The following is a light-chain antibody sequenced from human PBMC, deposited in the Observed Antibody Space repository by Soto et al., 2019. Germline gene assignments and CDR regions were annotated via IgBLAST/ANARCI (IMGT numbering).Light chain of an antibody. J-gene: IGKJ5*01. CDR3: QQYGSSPPMT. Sequence: EIVLTQSPGTLSLSPGERAALSCRASQSDSSSYLAWYQQKPGQAPRLLIYGASSRATGIPDRFSGSGSGTDFTLTISRLEPEDFAVYYCQQYGSSPPMTFGQGTRLEIK. CDR2: GAS. CDR1: QSDSSSY. V-gene: IGKV3-20*01.